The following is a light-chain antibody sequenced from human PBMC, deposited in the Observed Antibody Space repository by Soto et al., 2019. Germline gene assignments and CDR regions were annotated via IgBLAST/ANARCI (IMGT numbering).Light chain of an antibody. CDR3: QQYGISSIT. CDR2: SAS. CDR1: QSVSTD. J-gene: IGKJ5*01. Sequence: EILMTQSPATLSVSPGARAPLSCRASQSVSTDLAWYQQNPGQPPRLLIHSASTRATGIPDRFSGSGSGPEYTLTISRLEPEDFAVYSCQQYGISSITFGQGTRLEIK. V-gene: IGKV3D-15*01.